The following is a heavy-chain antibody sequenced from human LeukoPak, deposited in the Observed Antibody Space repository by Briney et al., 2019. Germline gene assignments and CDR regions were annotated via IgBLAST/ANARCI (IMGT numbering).Heavy chain of an antibody. J-gene: IGHJ4*02. CDR1: GYTFTSYG. D-gene: IGHD3-10*01. CDR3: ARDRFEGFGESPNFDY. V-gene: IGHV1-18*01. Sequence: ASVRVSCKASGYTFTSYGISWVRQAPGQGLEWMGWISAYNGNTNYAQKLQGRVTMTTDTSTSTAYTELRSLRSDDTAVYYCARDRFEGFGESPNFDYWGQGTLVTVSS. CDR2: ISAYNGNT.